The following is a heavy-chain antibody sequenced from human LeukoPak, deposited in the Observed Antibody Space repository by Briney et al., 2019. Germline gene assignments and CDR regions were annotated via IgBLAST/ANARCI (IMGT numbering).Heavy chain of an antibody. CDR2: IKCKSDGKTK. Sequence: GGSLRLSCAASGFTFSNSWMSWVRQAPGKGLEWVARIKCKSDGKTKDYSAPVKVRFTISRDDSKNTLYLQMNSLKTDDTAVYYCATDRGRCDFSTWRFNYWGQGALVTVSS. J-gene: IGHJ4*02. CDR3: ATDRGRCDFSTWRFNY. D-gene: IGHD3-3*01. V-gene: IGHV3-15*01. CDR1: GFTFSNSW.